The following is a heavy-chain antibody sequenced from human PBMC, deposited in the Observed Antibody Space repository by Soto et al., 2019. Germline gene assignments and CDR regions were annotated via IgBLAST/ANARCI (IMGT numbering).Heavy chain of an antibody. D-gene: IGHD2-15*01. Sequence: QVQLVQSGAEVKKPGASVKVSCKASGYTFTSYGISWVRQAPGQGLEWMGWISAYNGNTNYAQKLQGRVTMTTDTSTSTAYMELRSLRSEDTDVYYCARSVGYCSGGSCRGWFDPWGQGNLVTVSS. CDR1: GYTFTSYG. J-gene: IGHJ5*02. V-gene: IGHV1-18*01. CDR2: ISAYNGNT. CDR3: ARSVGYCSGGSCRGWFDP.